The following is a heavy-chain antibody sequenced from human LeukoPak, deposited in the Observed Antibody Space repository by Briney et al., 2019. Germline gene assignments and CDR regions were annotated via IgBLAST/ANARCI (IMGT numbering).Heavy chain of an antibody. CDR2: ISRDGSVK. Sequence: GGSLRLSCAASGFTFSRYAMSWVRQAPGKGLEWVANISRDGSVKYYADSVKGRFTISRDYAKDTLYLQMNSLRAEDTAVYYFARDLRASRSFGEVYSYIWFDPWGQGTLVTVSS. J-gene: IGHJ5*02. CDR1: GFTFSRYA. V-gene: IGHV3-7*03. CDR3: ARDLRASRSFGEVYSYIWFDP. D-gene: IGHD3-10*01.